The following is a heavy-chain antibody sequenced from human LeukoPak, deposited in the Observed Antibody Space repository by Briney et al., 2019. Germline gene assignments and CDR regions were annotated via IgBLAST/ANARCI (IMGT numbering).Heavy chain of an antibody. CDR2: IGASGEST. J-gene: IGHJ4*02. Sequence: GGSLRLSCAASGFTFSVAAMTWVRQAPGKGLEWVSLIGASGESTYYADSVKGRFTISRDNSKNTLSLQMNSLRAEDTALYYCAKGLVGAGFDFWGQGTLVTVSS. CDR3: AKGLVGAGFDF. D-gene: IGHD1-26*01. V-gene: IGHV3-23*01. CDR1: GFTFSVAA.